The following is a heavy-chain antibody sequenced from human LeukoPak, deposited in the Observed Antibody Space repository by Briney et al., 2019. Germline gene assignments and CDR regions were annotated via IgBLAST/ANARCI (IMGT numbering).Heavy chain of an antibody. Sequence: SETLSLTCTVSRGSVSSASYYWAWIRQPPGKGLEWIGSIYHSGSTYYNSSLTSRVTISVDTSRKQFSLKLSSVTAADTAVYYCAGQTYSSSSRGYFQPWGQGTLVTVSS. D-gene: IGHD6-6*01. CDR2: IYHSGST. V-gene: IGHV4-39*01. CDR3: AGQTYSSSSRGYFQP. CDR1: RGSVSSASYY. J-gene: IGHJ1*01.